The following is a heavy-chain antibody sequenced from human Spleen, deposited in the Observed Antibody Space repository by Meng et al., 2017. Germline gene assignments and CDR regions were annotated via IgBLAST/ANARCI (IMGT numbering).Heavy chain of an antibody. CDR3: AREVSSGWFATYFDS. CDR1: GGSISSYY. D-gene: IGHD6-19*01. Sequence: SETLSLTCTVSGGSISSYYWSWIRQPAGKGLEWIGRIYTSGSSNYNPSLKSRVTMSVDTSKNQFSLKLSSVTAADTAVYYCAREVSSGWFATYFDSWGQGTLVTVSS. V-gene: IGHV4-4*07. J-gene: IGHJ4*02. CDR2: IYTSGSS.